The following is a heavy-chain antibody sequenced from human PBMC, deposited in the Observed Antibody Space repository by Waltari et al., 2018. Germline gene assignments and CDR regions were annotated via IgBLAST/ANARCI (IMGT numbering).Heavy chain of an antibody. CDR2: IEYDGYNK. J-gene: IGHJ5*02. CDR3: AKGPDSSHYFSNWLDP. CDR1: GFNFHNHD. D-gene: IGHD3-22*01. V-gene: IGHV3-30*02. Sequence: QAQLVESGGGVVQPGGSLRISCAAPGFNFHNHDMHWVRQAPGKGPEWVAFIEYDGYNKHYADSVKGRFTISRDNSKNTLYLQLSGLSREDTAVYSCAKGPDSSHYFSNWLDPWGQGTLVTVSS.